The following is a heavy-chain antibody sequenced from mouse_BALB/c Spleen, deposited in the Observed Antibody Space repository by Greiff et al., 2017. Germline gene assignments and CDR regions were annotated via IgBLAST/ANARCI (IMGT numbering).Heavy chain of an antibody. J-gene: IGHJ3*01. CDR3: ARSMYDVFAY. CDR2: INPGSGGT. D-gene: IGHD2-14*01. Sequence: VQVVESGAELVRPGTSVKVSCKASGYAFTNYLIEWVKQRPGQGLEWIGVINPGSGGTNYNEKFKGKATLTADKSSSTAYMQLSSLTSDDSAVYFGARSMYDVFAYWGQGTLVTVSA. V-gene: IGHV1-54*01. CDR1: GYAFTNYL.